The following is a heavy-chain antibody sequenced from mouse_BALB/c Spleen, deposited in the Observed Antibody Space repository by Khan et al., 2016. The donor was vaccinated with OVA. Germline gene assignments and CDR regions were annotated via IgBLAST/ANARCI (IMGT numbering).Heavy chain of an antibody. Sequence: EVQLQQSGPEVVKPGASVKMSCKASGYTFTSYVMHWVRQKPGQGLEWIGYIYPFNDATKFNDKFNGKATLTSDKSSSTADMEQSSRTSEDSAVYYCATVESNYVSFGYWGQGTLVTVSA. CDR2: IYPFNDAT. CDR3: ATVESNYVSFGY. CDR1: GYTFTSYV. V-gene: IGHV1S136*01. D-gene: IGHD2-5*01. J-gene: IGHJ3*01.